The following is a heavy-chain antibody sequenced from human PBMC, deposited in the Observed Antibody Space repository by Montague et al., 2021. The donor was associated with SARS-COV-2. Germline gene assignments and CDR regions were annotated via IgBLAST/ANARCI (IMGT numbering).Heavy chain of an antibody. Sequence: SETLSLTCAVSGGSISSSNWWSWVRQPPGKGLEWIGGIYHSGSTNYNPSLKSRVTISVDKSKNQFSLKLSCVSAADTAVYYCARDRRSWFPPYYYGMDVWGQGTTVTVSS. V-gene: IGHV4-4*02. CDR3: ARDRRSWFPPYYYGMDV. D-gene: IGHD6-13*01. J-gene: IGHJ6*02. CDR2: IYHSGST. CDR1: GGSISSSNW.